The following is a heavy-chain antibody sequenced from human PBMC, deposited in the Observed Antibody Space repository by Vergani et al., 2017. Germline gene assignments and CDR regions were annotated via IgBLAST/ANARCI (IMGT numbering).Heavy chain of an antibody. J-gene: IGHJ5*02. Sequence: QLQLQESGSGLVKPSQTLSLTCAVSGGSISSGGYSWSWIRQPQGEGLEWIGYIYPSGSTYYNPSLKSRVTISVAMSKNQFSLKLSSVTAADTAVYYCARVKGCSSTSCYDYNWFDPWGQGTLVTVPS. CDR3: ARVKGCSSTSCYDYNWFDP. D-gene: IGHD2-2*01. CDR2: IYPSGST. V-gene: IGHV4-30-2*01. CDR1: GGSISSGGYS.